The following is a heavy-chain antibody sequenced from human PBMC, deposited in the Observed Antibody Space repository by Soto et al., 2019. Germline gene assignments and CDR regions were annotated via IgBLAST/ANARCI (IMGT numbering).Heavy chain of an antibody. Sequence: QVQLVQSGAEVRRPGGSVRISCKTSGYNFNTYGIIWVRQAPGQGLEWMGWISGYNGYTKYAQCLEDRGTLSTETSTSTAYLQLRSLRSGDTAVYFCAGDRDYSHTDADIDFWGQGTLVTVSS. V-gene: IGHV1-18*01. CDR1: GYNFNTYG. D-gene: IGHD3-16*01. CDR3: AGDRDYSHTDADIDF. CDR2: ISGYNGYT. J-gene: IGHJ4*02.